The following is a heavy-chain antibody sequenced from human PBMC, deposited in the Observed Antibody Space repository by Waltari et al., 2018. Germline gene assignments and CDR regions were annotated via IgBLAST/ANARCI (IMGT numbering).Heavy chain of an antibody. CDR3: ARRRAVTETTNWFDV. J-gene: IGHJ5*02. Sequence: LVKSSETLSLNCTVSGGSISSGSEKFYWDWLRQSPGRGPEWIGALYYTGRTYSNPSLKSRVTISVDTSKKQLSLTLTSVSATDAAVYYCARRRAVTETTNWFDVWGQGILVSVSS. D-gene: IGHD3-10*01. V-gene: IGHV4-39*01. CDR1: GGSISSGSEKFY. CDR2: LYYTGRT.